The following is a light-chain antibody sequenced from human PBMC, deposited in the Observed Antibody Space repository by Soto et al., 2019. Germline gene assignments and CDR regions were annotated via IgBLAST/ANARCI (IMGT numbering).Light chain of an antibody. CDR2: GAS. V-gene: IGKV3-15*01. CDR1: QSISNN. J-gene: IGKJ1*01. CDR3: QQYNNWWT. Sequence: EIVMTQSPATLSVSPGERATLSCRASQSISNNLAWYHKRPGQAPRLLIYGASPRATGIPARFSGSGSGTEFTLTISSLQSEDFAVYYCQQYNNWWTFGQGTRVEIK.